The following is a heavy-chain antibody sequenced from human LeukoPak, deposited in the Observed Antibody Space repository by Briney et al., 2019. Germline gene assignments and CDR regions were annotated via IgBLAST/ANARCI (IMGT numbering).Heavy chain of an antibody. Sequence: SETLSLTCTVSGGSITSPYWSWIRQPPGKGLEWIGYIYYSGSTNYNPSLKSRVTISVDTSKNQFSLKLSSVTAADTAVYYCARVFGYSGYPNWFDPWGQGTLVTVSS. D-gene: IGHD5-12*01. CDR3: ARVFGYSGYPNWFDP. V-gene: IGHV4-59*11. J-gene: IGHJ5*02. CDR2: IYYSGST. CDR1: GGSITSPY.